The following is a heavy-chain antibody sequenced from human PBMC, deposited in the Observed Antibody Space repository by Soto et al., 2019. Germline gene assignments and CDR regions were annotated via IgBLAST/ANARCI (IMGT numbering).Heavy chain of an antibody. D-gene: IGHD3-22*01. Sequence: QITLKESGPTLVKPTQTLTLTCTFSGFSPSTSGVAVGWIRQPPGKALEWLALIYWNDDKRYSPSLKSRLTITKDTSKNQVVLTMTNMDHVDTATYYCARHSYDSSGYYYGDYWGQGTLVTVSS. J-gene: IGHJ4*02. CDR3: ARHSYDSSGYYYGDY. CDR1: GFSPSTSGVA. CDR2: IYWNDDK. V-gene: IGHV2-5*01.